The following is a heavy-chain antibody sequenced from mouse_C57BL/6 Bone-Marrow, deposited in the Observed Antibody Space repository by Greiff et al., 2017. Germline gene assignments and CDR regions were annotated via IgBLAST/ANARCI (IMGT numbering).Heavy chain of an antibody. Sequence: EVKLVESGPGMVKPSQSLSLTCTVTGYSITSGYDWHWIRHFPGNKLEWMGYISYSGSTNYNPSLKSRISITHDTSKNHFFLKLNSVTTEDTATYYCARGLYYDYDGAYWGQGTLVTVS. D-gene: IGHD2-4*01. J-gene: IGHJ3*01. V-gene: IGHV3-1*01. CDR1: GYSITSGYD. CDR3: ARGLYYDYDGAY. CDR2: ISYSGST.